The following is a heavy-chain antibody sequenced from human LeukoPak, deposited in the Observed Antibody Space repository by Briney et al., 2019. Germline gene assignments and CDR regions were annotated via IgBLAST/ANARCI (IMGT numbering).Heavy chain of an antibody. V-gene: IGHV1-8*01. CDR3: ARIVASGGY. J-gene: IGHJ4*02. D-gene: IGHD3-22*01. CDR1: GYTFTSYE. CDR2: MKTKSGNT. Sequence: ASVRVSCTASGYTFTSYEINWVRQAPGQGLEWMGWMKTKSGNTVYAQTLQGRVTMTSNTSISTSYRELSSLRSEDTAVYYCARIVASGGYWGQGTLVTVSS.